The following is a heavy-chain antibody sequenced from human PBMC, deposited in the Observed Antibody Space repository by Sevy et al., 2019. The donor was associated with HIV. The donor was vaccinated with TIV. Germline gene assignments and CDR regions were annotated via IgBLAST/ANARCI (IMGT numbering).Heavy chain of an antibody. V-gene: IGHV3-30*02. D-gene: IGHD3-9*01. J-gene: IGHJ4*02. CDR2: IWYDGSVT. CDR3: ASDILTGSDF. Sequence: GGSLRLSCAASGFTFSSYGMHWVRQAPGKGLEWVAFIWYDGSVTYYADSVKGRFNISRDTSKNTLYLQMNSLRTEDTAIYYCASDILTGSDFWGQGTLVTVSS. CDR1: GFTFSSYG.